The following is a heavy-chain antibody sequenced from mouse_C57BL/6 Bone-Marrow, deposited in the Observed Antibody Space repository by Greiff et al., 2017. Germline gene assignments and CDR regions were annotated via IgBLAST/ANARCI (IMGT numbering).Heavy chain of an antibody. CDR3: ARQYYFDY. CDR1: GFTFSSYG. CDR2: ISSGGSYT. V-gene: IGHV5-6*01. J-gene: IGHJ2*01. Sequence: EVMLVESGGDLVKPGGSLKLSCAASGFTFSSYGMSWVRQTPDKRLEWVATISSGGSYTYYPDSVKGRFTISRDNAKNTLYLQMSSLKSEDTAMYYCARQYYFDYWGQGTTLTFSS.